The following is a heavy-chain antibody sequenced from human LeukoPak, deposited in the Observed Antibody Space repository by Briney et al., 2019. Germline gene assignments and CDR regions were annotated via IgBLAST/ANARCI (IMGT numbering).Heavy chain of an antibody. D-gene: IGHD1-26*01. V-gene: IGHV3-30*04. Sequence: GGSLRLSCAASGFTFSSYEMNWVRQAPGKGLEWVAVISYDGSNKYYADSVKGRFTISRDNSKNTLYLQMNSLRAEDTAVYYCARDGAVGAILDYWGQGTLVTVSS. CDR3: ARDGAVGAILDY. CDR2: ISYDGSNK. J-gene: IGHJ4*02. CDR1: GFTFSSYE.